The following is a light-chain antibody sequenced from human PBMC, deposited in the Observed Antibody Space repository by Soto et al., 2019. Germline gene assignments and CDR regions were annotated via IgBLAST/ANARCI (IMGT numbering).Light chain of an antibody. CDR1: SSDVDGYNY. V-gene: IGLV2-14*01. CDR2: DVN. J-gene: IGLJ2*01. Sequence: QSALTQPASVSGSPGQSITISCTGTSSDVDGYNYVSWYQYHPGKAPKLMIYDVNNRPSGVSNRFSGSKSGNTASLTISGLHAEDEADYYCSSFTISRNTVIFGGGAKLTVL. CDR3: SSFTISRNTVI.